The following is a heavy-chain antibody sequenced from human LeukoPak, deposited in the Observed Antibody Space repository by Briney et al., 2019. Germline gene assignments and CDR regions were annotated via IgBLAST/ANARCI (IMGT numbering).Heavy chain of an antibody. D-gene: IGHD3-22*01. CDR3: ARGYYYDSSGYLY. CDR2: ISGNSKTI. J-gene: IGHJ4*02. CDR1: GFSFSTYG. Sequence: PGGSLRLSCAASGFSFSTYGMNWVRQAPGKGLEWVSYISGNSKTIYYADSVKGRFTISRDNAKNSLYLQMNSLRDEDTAVYYCARGYYYDSSGYLYWGQGTLVTVSS. V-gene: IGHV3-48*02.